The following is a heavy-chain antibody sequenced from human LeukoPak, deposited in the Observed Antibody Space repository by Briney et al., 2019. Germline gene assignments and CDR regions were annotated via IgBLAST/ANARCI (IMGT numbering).Heavy chain of an antibody. D-gene: IGHD2-2*01. J-gene: IGHJ4*02. V-gene: IGHV3-23*01. CDR1: GFTFSSYT. Sequence: GGSLRLSCIASGFTFSSYTMSWVRRAPGKGLEWVSSINGGGDSATYADSVKGRFTISRDNSRNTVFLQVNGLRAEDMAVYCCAKGYSSTSYCLDYWGQGTLVTVSS. CDR2: INGGGDSA. CDR3: AKGYSSTSYCLDY.